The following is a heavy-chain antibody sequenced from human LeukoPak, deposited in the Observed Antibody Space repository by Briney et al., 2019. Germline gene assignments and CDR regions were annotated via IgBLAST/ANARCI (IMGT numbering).Heavy chain of an antibody. Sequence: TSSETLSLTCAVYGGSYSGYYWSWIRQPPGKGLEWIGEINHSGSTNYNPSLKSRVTISVDTSKNQFSLKLSSVTAADTAVYYCARGLGVNYDFWSGKAPHYMDVWGKGTTVTVSS. CDR3: ARGLGVNYDFWSGKAPHYMDV. CDR2: INHSGST. D-gene: IGHD3-3*01. CDR1: GGSYSGYY. J-gene: IGHJ6*03. V-gene: IGHV4-34*01.